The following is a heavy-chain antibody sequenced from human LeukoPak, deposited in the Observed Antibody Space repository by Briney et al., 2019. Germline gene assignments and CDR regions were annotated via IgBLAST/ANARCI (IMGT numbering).Heavy chain of an antibody. CDR2: INPNSGGT. CDR1: GYTFTGYY. V-gene: IGHV1-2*06. J-gene: IGHJ5*02. D-gene: IGHD2-2*01. CDR3: ARGHPYCSSTSCLNNWFDP. Sequence: ASVKVSCKASGYTFTGYYMHWVRQAPGQGLEWMGRINPNSGGTNYAQKFQGRVTMTRDTSISTAYMELSRLRSDDTAVCYCARGHPYCSSTSCLNNWFDPWGQGTLVIVSS.